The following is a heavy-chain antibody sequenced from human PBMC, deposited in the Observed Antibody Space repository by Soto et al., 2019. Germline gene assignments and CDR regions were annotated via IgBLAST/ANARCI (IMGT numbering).Heavy chain of an antibody. CDR1: GYTFTNYG. CDR3: ARTSGTYYYYYGMDV. J-gene: IGHJ6*02. V-gene: IGHV1-18*01. CDR2: ISAYNGHT. Sequence: QVQLVQSGAEVKKPGASVKVSCKASGYTFTNYGLTWVRQAPGQGLEWMGWISAYNGHTNFAQNLQGRVTMTTDTSTNTAYMELRSLRSDDTAVYYCARTSGTYYYYYGMDVWRQGTTVTVSS. D-gene: IGHD6-25*01.